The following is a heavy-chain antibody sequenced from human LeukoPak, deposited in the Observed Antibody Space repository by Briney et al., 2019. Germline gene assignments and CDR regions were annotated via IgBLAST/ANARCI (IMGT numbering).Heavy chain of an antibody. D-gene: IGHD1-26*01. CDR1: GGSFSGYY. CDR2: INHSGST. CDR3: ARDLGGSYYYYYYMDV. Sequence: SETLSLTCAVYGGSFSGYYWSWIRQPPGKGLEWIGEINHSGSTNYNPSLKSRVTFSVDTSKNQFSLKLISVTAADTAVYYCARDLGGSYYYYYYMDVWGKGTMVTISS. J-gene: IGHJ6*03. V-gene: IGHV4-34*01.